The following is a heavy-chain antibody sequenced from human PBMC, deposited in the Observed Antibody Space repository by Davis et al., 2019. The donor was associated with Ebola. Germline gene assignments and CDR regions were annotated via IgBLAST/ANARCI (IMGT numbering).Heavy chain of an antibody. D-gene: IGHD5-24*01. Sequence: GESLKISCAASGFTFSGSAMHWVRQASGKGLEWVGRIRSKANSYATAYAASVKGRFTISRDDSKNTAYLQMNSLKTEDTAVYYCTRLEMATITGVPPYYYYYMDVWGKGTTVTVSS. CDR3: TRLEMATITGVPPYYYYYMDV. CDR2: IRSKANSYAT. CDR1: GFTFSGSA. J-gene: IGHJ6*03. V-gene: IGHV3-73*01.